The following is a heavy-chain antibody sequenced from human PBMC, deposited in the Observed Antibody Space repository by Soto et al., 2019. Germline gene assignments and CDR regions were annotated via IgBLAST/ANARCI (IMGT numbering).Heavy chain of an antibody. CDR2: IYYSGNT. CDR3: ARDGHSSGFFDY. D-gene: IGHD3-22*01. J-gene: IGHJ4*02. CDR1: CGPINSGDYY. V-gene: IGHV4-31*03. Sequence: SETLSLTCTVSCGPINSGDYYWGWIRQHPGKGLEWIGFIYYSGNTYYNPSLKSRLTISIDTSKNQFSLKLNSVTAADTAVYYCARDGHSSGFFDYWGQGMLVTVSS.